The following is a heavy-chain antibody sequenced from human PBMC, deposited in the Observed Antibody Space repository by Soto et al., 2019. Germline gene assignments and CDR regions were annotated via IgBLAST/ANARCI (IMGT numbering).Heavy chain of an antibody. J-gene: IGHJ4*02. CDR1: GYTFTRYG. D-gene: IGHD6-19*01. CDR2: ISAYNGNT. V-gene: IGHV1-18*01. CDR3: AIVMQCLDAGDY. Sequence: QVQLVQSGAEVKKPGASVKVSCKASGYTFTRYGISWVRQAPGQGLEWMGWISAYNGNTNYAQKLQGRVTMTTDTSTSTDYMELRSLRSDDTAVYYCAIVMQCLDAGDYWGQGTLVTVSS.